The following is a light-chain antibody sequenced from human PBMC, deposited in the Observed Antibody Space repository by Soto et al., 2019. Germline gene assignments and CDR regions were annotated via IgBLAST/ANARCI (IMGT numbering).Light chain of an antibody. V-gene: IGKV1-17*01. CDR2: AAS. CDR1: QGMRND. Sequence: DIQMTQSPSSLSASVGDRVTITCRARQGMRNDLGWYQQKPAKAPKRLIYAASSWQRGDRSSVVGSRSSTDITLKISCLPPEGFATYYCLQHNSYPLTCGTGTKVDI. CDR3: LQHNSYPLT. J-gene: IGKJ1*01.